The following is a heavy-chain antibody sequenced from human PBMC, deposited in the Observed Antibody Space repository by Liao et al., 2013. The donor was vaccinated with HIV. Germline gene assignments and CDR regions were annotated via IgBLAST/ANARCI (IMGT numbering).Heavy chain of an antibody. Sequence: QLQLQESGPGLVKPSETLSLTCTVSGGSISSYHWSWIRQPAGKGLEWIGRIYTSGSTNYNPSLKSRVTISVDPSKNQFSLKLSSVTAADTAVYYCARGRRQLWPRGAFDIWGQGTMVTVSS. V-gene: IGHV4-4*07. CDR2: IYTSGST. J-gene: IGHJ3*02. D-gene: IGHD5-18*01. CDR3: ARGRRQLWPRGAFDI. CDR1: GGSISSYH.